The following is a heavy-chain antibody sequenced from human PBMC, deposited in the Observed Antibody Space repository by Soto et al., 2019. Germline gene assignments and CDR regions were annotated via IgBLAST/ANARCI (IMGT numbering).Heavy chain of an antibody. CDR3: AKCRDYYYYGMDV. CDR2: ISSSGSTI. J-gene: IGHJ6*02. CDR1: GFTFSDYY. Sequence: PGGSLRLSCAASGFTFSDYYMSWIRQAPGKGLEWVSYISSSGSTIYYADSVKGRFTISRDNAKNSLYLQMNSLRAEDTAVYYCAKCRDYYYYGMDVWGQGTTVTVSS. V-gene: IGHV3-11*01.